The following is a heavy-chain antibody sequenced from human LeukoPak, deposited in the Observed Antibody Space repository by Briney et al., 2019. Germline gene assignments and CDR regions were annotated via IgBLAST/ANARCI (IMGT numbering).Heavy chain of an antibody. Sequence: ASVTVSCKVSGYTLTELSMHWVRQAPGKGREWMGGFDPEDGETIYAQKFQGRVTMTEDTSTDTAYMELSSLRSEDTAVYYCATGSSYSSCWYSGPFDYWGQGTLVTVSS. J-gene: IGHJ4*02. CDR2: FDPEDGET. D-gene: IGHD6-19*01. CDR1: GYTLTELS. CDR3: ATGSSYSSCWYSGPFDY. V-gene: IGHV1-24*01.